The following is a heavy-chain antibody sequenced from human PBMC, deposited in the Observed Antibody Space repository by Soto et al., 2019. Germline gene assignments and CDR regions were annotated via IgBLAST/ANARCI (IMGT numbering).Heavy chain of an antibody. J-gene: IGHJ6*02. CDR1: GITFNRNG. CDR3: ARDRSAGDYFYYGMDV. CDR2: IWYDGSKT. V-gene: IGHV3-33*01. Sequence: PGGSLRLSCAASGITFNRNGMHWVRQAPGKGLEWVAVIWYDGSKTAYSDSVKGRFTISRDNAKNTLYLQMNRVRAEDTAIYYCARDRSAGDYFYYGMDVWGQGTTVTVS. D-gene: IGHD1-1*01.